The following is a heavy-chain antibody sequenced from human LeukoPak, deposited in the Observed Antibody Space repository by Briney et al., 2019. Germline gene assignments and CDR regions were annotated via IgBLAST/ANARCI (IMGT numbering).Heavy chain of an antibody. CDR3: ARDVKGWELPTDC. D-gene: IGHD4-23*01. Sequence: TGGSLRLSCAASGFTFSSYAMSWVRQAPGKGLEWVSAISGSGGSTYYADSVKGRFTISRDNSENTVFLQMNRLRPEDTALYYCARDVKGWELPTDCWGQGTLVTVSS. J-gene: IGHJ4*02. CDR2: ISGSGGST. V-gene: IGHV3-23*01. CDR1: GFTFSSYA.